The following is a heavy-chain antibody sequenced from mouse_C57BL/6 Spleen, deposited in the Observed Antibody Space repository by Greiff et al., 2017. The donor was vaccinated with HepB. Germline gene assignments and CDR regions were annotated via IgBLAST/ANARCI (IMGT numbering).Heavy chain of an antibody. CDR1: GYTFTSYW. V-gene: IGHV1-64*01. Sequence: QVHVKQPGAELVKPGASVKLSCKASGYTFTSYWMHWVKQRPGQGLEWIGMIHPNSGSTNYNEKFKSKATLTVDKSSSTAYMQLSSLTSEDSAVYYCAREADGYSDYWGQGTTLTVSS. CDR2: IHPNSGST. D-gene: IGHD2-3*01. CDR3: AREADGYSDY. J-gene: IGHJ2*01.